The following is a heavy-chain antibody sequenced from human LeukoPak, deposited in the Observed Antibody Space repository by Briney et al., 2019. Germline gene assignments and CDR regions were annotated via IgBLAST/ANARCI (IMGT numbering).Heavy chain of an antibody. CDR2: ISYDGIYK. D-gene: IGHD3-10*01. CDR1: GFTFSNNA. CDR3: ASSNSNMVRGDKPILGGTYRDY. V-gene: IGHV3-30*04. Sequence: GGSLRLSCAASGFTFSNNAMHWVRQAPGKGLEWVSVISYDGIYKYYADSVKGRFTISRDNSKNTLYLQMNSLRAEDTAVYYCASSNSNMVRGDKPILGGTYRDYWGQGTLVTVSS. J-gene: IGHJ4*02.